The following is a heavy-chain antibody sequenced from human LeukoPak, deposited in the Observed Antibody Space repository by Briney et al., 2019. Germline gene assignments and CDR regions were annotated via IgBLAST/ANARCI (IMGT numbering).Heavy chain of an antibody. CDR2: INPNSGGT. CDR1: GYTFTGYY. V-gene: IGHV1-2*06. J-gene: IGHJ3*02. Sequence: GASVKVSCKASGYTFTGYYMHWVRQAPGQGLEWMGRINPNSGGTNYAQKFQGRVTMTRDTSISTAYMELSRLRSDDTAVYYCASPAPNDYGGLLYAFDIWGQGTMVTVSS. D-gene: IGHD4-23*01. CDR3: ASPAPNDYGGLLYAFDI.